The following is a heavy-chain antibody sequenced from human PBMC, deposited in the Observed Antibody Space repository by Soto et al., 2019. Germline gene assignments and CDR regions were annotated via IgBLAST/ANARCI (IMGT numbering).Heavy chain of an antibody. Sequence: EVQLLESGGGLVQPGRSLRLSCAASGFTFSSYAMNWVRQAPGKGLEWVSAMSGTGGSTYYADSVKGRFTISRDNSKNTLFLQMNRLRVEDTAVFYCAKAGFSSGWSPSYFDYWGQGTLVTASS. V-gene: IGHV3-23*01. J-gene: IGHJ4*02. CDR1: GFTFSSYA. D-gene: IGHD6-19*01. CDR3: AKAGFSSGWSPSYFDY. CDR2: MSGTGGST.